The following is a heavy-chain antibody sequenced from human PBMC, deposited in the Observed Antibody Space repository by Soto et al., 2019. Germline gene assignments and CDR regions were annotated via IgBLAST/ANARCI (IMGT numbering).Heavy chain of an antibody. CDR3: ARGPPYSSGWYFNYYYYYGMDV. CDR1: GYTFTSYD. V-gene: IGHV1-8*01. Sequence: QVQLVQSGAEVKKPGASVKVSCKASGYTFTSYDINRVRQATGQGLEWMGWMNPNSGNTGYAQKFQGRVTMTRNTSISTAYMELSSLRSEDTAVYYCARGPPYSSGWYFNYYYYYGMDVWGQGTTVTVSS. D-gene: IGHD6-19*01. J-gene: IGHJ6*02. CDR2: MNPNSGNT.